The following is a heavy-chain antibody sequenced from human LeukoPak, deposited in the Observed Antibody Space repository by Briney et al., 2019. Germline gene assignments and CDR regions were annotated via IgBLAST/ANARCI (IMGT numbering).Heavy chain of an antibody. V-gene: IGHV4-34*01. CDR1: GGSFSGYH. J-gene: IGHJ6*03. Sequence: SETLSLTCAVYGGSFSGYHWTWIRQSPGKGLEWIGDINPSGSTYYNPSLKSRLTISVDTSKNQFFLQLMAVTAADTAVYYCARGRHDITMIVVVMTSVSYYLDVWGKGTTVTVS. CDR3: ARGRHDITMIVVVMTSVSYYLDV. CDR2: INPSGST. D-gene: IGHD3-22*01.